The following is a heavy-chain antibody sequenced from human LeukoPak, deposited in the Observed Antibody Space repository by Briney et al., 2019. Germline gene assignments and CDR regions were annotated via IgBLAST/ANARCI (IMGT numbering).Heavy chain of an antibody. CDR2: ISSSSSTL. Sequence: GGSLRLSCAASGFTFSSYSMNWVRQAPGKGLEWVSYISSSSSTLYYADSVKGRFTISRDNAKNSLYLQMNSLRAEDTAVYYCARDGGDSSGYWFDYWGQGTLVTVSS. V-gene: IGHV3-48*01. CDR1: GFTFSSYS. CDR3: ARDGGDSSGYWFDY. D-gene: IGHD3-22*01. J-gene: IGHJ4*02.